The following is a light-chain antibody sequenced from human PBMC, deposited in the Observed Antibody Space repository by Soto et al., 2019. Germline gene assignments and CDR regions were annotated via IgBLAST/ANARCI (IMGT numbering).Light chain of an antibody. CDR2: DAS. J-gene: IGKJ1*01. CDR1: KRISSW. V-gene: IGKV1-5*01. Sequence: DIQMTQSPSTLSASVGDRVTITCRASKRISSWLAWYQQKPGKAPRVLIYDASSLAGGVPSRFSGGGSGTEFTLTISSLQPDDFATYYCQQYNSYWTFGQGTMVEIK. CDR3: QQYNSYWT.